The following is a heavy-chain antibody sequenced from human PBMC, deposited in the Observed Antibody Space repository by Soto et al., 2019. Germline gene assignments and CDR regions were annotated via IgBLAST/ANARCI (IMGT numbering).Heavy chain of an antibody. V-gene: IGHV4-61*01. Sequence: SETLSLTCTVSGGSFKSGSYSWSWIRQPQGKGLEWIGYVYHSGRTSYNPSLKTRVSISMDTSKNQFSLNLDSVTAADTAVYFCARDFAYFDSWGQGTLVT. J-gene: IGHJ4*02. CDR1: GGSFKSGSYS. CDR2: VYHSGRT. CDR3: ARDFAYFDS. D-gene: IGHD3-3*01.